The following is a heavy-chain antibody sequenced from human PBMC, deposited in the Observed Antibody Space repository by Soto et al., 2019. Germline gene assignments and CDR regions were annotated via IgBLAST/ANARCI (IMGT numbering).Heavy chain of an antibody. J-gene: IGHJ6*02. V-gene: IGHV3-30*18. CDR3: AKDLFLYDYGDYAYYYYGMDV. D-gene: IGHD4-17*01. Sequence: QVQLVESGGGVVQPGRSLRLSCAASGFTFSSYGMHWVRQAPGKGLEWVAVISYDGSNKYYADSVKGRFTISRDNSKNRLYLQMNSLRAEDTAVYYCAKDLFLYDYGDYAYYYYGMDVWGQGTTVTVSS. CDR1: GFTFSSYG. CDR2: ISYDGSNK.